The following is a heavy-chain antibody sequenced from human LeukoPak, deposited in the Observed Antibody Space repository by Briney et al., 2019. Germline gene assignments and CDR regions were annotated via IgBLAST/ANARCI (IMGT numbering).Heavy chain of an antibody. Sequence: SETLPLTCTVSGGSISSGGFYWSWIRQHPGKGLEWIGYIYYSGSTYYNPSLKSRLTISVDTSKNQFSLKLSSVTAADAAVYYCARCGAVLTGDAFDIWGQGTMVTVSS. CDR1: GGSISSGGFY. CDR3: ARCGAVLTGDAFDI. D-gene: IGHD2-21*01. V-gene: IGHV4-31*03. J-gene: IGHJ3*02. CDR2: IYYSGST.